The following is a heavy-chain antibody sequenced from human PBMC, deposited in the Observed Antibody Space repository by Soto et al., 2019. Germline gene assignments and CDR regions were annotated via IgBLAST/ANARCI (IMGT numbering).Heavy chain of an antibody. D-gene: IGHD3-10*01. CDR2: IFNSGST. J-gene: IGHJ5*02. V-gene: IGHV4-59*08. CDR3: ARRGYGSGSYYNP. Sequence: WTWIRQPPGKGLEWIGYIFNSGSTNYNPSLKSRVSISVDTSKSQFSLKLSSVTAADTAVYYCARRGYGSGSYYNPWGQGTLVTVSS.